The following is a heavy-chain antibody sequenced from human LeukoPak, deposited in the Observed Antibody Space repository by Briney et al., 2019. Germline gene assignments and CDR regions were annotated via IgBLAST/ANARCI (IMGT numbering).Heavy chain of an antibody. CDR3: ARVEVVTRYFDL. CDR1: GGSISTYY. Sequence: PSETLSLTCTVSGGSISTYYWSWIRQPPGKGLEWIGYIYYTGSTNYNPSLKSRVTISVDTSKNQFSLKLSSVTAADTAVYYCARVEVVTRYFDLWGRGTLVTVSS. J-gene: IGHJ2*01. D-gene: IGHD4-23*01. V-gene: IGHV4-59*01. CDR2: IYYTGST.